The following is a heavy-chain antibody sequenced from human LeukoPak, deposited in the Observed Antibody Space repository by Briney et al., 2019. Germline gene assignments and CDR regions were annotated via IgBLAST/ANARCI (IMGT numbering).Heavy chain of an antibody. CDR1: GYHFTRNW. D-gene: IGHD6-13*01. CDR3: VRCPYSGSYSLFFDN. V-gene: IGHV5-51*01. J-gene: IGHJ4*01. Sequence: GESLKISCKASGYHFTRNWIGWLRHVPGQRLEWMGFIFPGDSDTRYNPSFQGHVTISADKSETTAVLQWASLRASDTAIYYCVRCPYSGSYSLFFDNWGQGTEVIVS. CDR2: IFPGDSDT.